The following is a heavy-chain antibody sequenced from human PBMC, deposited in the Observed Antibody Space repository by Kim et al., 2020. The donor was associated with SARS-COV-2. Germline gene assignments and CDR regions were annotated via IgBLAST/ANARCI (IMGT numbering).Heavy chain of an antibody. D-gene: IGHD4-17*01. CDR2: A. V-gene: IGHV1-69*01. CDR3: ARGDSMTTFDY. Sequence: ANYAQKFQGRVTITADESTSTAYMELSSLRSEDTAVYYCARGDSMTTFDYWGQGTLVTVSS. J-gene: IGHJ4*02.